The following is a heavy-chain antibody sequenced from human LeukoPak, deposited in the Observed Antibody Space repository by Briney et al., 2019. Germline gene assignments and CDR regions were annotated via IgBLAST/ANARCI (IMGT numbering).Heavy chain of an antibody. J-gene: IGHJ4*02. CDR3: ARHVDRSLDY. D-gene: IGHD5-12*01. CDR1: GYSISSGYY. Sequence: SETLSLTCAVSGYSISSGYYWGWIRQPPGKGLEWIGSIYHSGSTYYNPSLKSRVTISVDTSKNQFSLKLSSVTAADMAVYYCARHVDRSLDYWGQGTLVTVSS. CDR2: IYHSGST. V-gene: IGHV4-38-2*01.